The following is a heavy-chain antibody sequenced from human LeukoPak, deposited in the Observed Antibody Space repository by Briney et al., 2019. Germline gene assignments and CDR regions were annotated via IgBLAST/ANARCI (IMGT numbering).Heavy chain of an antibody. D-gene: IGHD3-9*01. V-gene: IGHV1-24*01. CDR2: FDPEDGET. Sequence: ASVKVSCKVSGYTLTELSMHWVRQAPGKGLEWMGGFDPEDGETIYAQKFQGRVTMTEDTSTDTAYMELSSLRSDDTAVYYCARGRDIFDAFDFWGQGTMVTVSS. CDR3: ARGRDIFDAFDF. CDR1: GYTLTELS. J-gene: IGHJ3*01.